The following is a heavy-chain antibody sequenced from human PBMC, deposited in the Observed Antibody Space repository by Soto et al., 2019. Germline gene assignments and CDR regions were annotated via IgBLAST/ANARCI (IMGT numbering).Heavy chain of an antibody. V-gene: IGHV1-69*08. CDR1: GGTFSSYT. CDR3: ARDRTYCGGDCYSSDY. CDR2: IIPILGIA. Sequence: QVQLVQSGAEVKKPGSSVKVSCKASGGTFSSYTISWVRQAPGQGLEWMGRIIPILGIANYAQKFQGRVTITADKSTSTDYMELSSLRSEDTAVYYCARDRTYCGGDCYSSDYWGQGTLVTVSS. D-gene: IGHD2-21*02. J-gene: IGHJ4*02.